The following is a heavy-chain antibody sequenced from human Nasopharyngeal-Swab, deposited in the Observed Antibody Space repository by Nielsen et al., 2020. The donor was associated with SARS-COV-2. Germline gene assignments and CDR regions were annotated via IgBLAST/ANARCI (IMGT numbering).Heavy chain of an antibody. Sequence: GESLKISCAASGFIFSSYAMHWVRQAPGKGLGWVAVISYDGSNKYYADSVKGRFTISRDNSKNTLYLQMNSLRAEDTAVYYCARDPDYYDSSGYWGSFDYWGQGTLVTVSS. V-gene: IGHV3-30-3*01. CDR1: GFIFSSYA. D-gene: IGHD3-22*01. CDR2: ISYDGSNK. J-gene: IGHJ4*02. CDR3: ARDPDYYDSSGYWGSFDY.